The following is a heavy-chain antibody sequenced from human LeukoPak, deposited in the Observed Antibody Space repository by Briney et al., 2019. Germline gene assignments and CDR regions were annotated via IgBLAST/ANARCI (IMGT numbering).Heavy chain of an antibody. V-gene: IGHV4-30-4*01. Sequence: PSETLSLTCIVAGGSITADNSYWSWVRQPPGEGLAWIGYISYSGSTYYNASLKSRASISLDTSDSRFSLNLTSLTAADTAIYFCARVDMATIFDSWGQGTLVTVSS. D-gene: IGHD5-24*01. CDR1: GGSITADNSY. CDR3: ARVDMATIFDS. CDR2: ISYSGST. J-gene: IGHJ4*02.